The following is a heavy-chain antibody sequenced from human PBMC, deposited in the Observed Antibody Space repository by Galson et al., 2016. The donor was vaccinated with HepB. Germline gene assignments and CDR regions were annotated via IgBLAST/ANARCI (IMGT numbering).Heavy chain of an antibody. D-gene: IGHD3-16*01. CDR1: GFSFSDYA. CDR2: ISGSGRST. J-gene: IGHJ4*02. V-gene: IGHV3-23*01. CDR3: AKDKDRFHDYVSYFYY. Sequence: SLRLSCAASGFSFSDYAMGWVRQAPGKGLEWVSGISGSGRSTYSADSVKGRFTISRDSSKDTLYLQMTSLRAEDTAVYYCAKDKDRFHDYVSYFYYWGQGTLVTVSA.